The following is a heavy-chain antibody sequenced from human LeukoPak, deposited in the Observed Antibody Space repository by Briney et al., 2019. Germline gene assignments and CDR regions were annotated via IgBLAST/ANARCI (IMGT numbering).Heavy chain of an antibody. V-gene: IGHV4-4*07. D-gene: IGHD5-18*01. Sequence: SETLSLTCTVSGGSISSYYWSWIRQPAGKGLEWIGRIYTSGSTNYNPSLKSRVTVSVDTSKNQFSLKLSSVTAADTAVYYCARDQLRGYSYGMDYWGQGTLVTVSS. J-gene: IGHJ4*02. CDR1: GGSISSYY. CDR3: ARDQLRGYSYGMDY. CDR2: IYTSGST.